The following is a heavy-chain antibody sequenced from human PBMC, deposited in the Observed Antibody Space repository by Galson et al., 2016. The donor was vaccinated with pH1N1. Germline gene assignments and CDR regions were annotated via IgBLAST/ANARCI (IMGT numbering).Heavy chain of an antibody. J-gene: IGHJ6*03. CDR3: ARCYRENLGGGSNYYYSXHV. D-gene: IGHD2-2*01. CDR1: GDSISSVSYY. CDR2: IHYNGGT. Sequence: TLSLTCTVSGDSISSVSYYWSWIRQLPGKGLEWIGHIHYNGGTFYNPSLQSRISMSMDTSKNHFSLNLTSVTAADTAVYYCARCYRENLGGGSNYYYSXHVXXXGTKVXXXS. V-gene: IGHV4-31*03.